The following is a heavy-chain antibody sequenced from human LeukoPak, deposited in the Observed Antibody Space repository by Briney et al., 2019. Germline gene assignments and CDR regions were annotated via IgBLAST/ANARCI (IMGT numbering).Heavy chain of an antibody. CDR3: AKDPVRSSSGWYPVY. Sequence: GGSLRLSCAASGFTFSSYGMHWVRQAPGKGLEWVAVISYDGSNKYYADSVKGRFTISRDNSKNTLYLQMNSLRAEDTAVYYCAKDPVRSSSGWYPVYWGQGTLVTVSS. J-gene: IGHJ4*02. D-gene: IGHD6-19*01. CDR1: GFTFSSYG. CDR2: ISYDGSNK. V-gene: IGHV3-30*18.